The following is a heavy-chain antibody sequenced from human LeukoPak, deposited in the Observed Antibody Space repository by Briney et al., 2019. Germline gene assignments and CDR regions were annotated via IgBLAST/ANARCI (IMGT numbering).Heavy chain of an antibody. CDR3: ARQFASGSYNY. J-gene: IGHJ4*02. CDR2: IDYSGST. Sequence: SETLSLTCSVSGGSISTYYWSWIRQPPGKGLEWIGYIDYSGSTNYNPSLKSRVTISVDTSKNQVSLKLNSVTAADTAVYYCARQFASGSYNYWGQGTLVTVSS. V-gene: IGHV4-59*08. CDR1: GGSISTYY. D-gene: IGHD3-10*01.